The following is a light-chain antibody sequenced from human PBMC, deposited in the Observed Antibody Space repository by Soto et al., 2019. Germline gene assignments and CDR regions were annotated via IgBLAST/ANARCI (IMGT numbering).Light chain of an antibody. CDR3: VAWDDSLNGYV. V-gene: IGLV1-44*01. CDR2: SNN. CDR1: SSNIGSNT. J-gene: IGLJ1*01. Sequence: QLVLTQPPSASGTPGQRVTISCSGRSSNIGSNTVNWYQQLPGTAPKLLIFSNNRRPSGVPDRFSGSKSGTSASLAISGLQSEDEADYYCVAWDDSLNGYVFGIGTKLTVL.